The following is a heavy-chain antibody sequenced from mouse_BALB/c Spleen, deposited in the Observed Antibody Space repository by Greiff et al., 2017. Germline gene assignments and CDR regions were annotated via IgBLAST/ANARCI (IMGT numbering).Heavy chain of an antibody. CDR1: GFTFSSFG. CDR3: ARSYRYKDFDY. CDR2: ISSGSSTI. V-gene: IGHV5-17*02. D-gene: IGHD2-14*01. J-gene: IGHJ2*01. Sequence: EVQGVESGGGLVQPGGSRKLSCAASGFTFSSFGMHWVRQAPEKGLEWVAYISSGSSTIYYADTVKGRFTISRDNPKNTLFLQMTSLRSEDTAMYYCARSYRYKDFDYWGQGTTLTVSS.